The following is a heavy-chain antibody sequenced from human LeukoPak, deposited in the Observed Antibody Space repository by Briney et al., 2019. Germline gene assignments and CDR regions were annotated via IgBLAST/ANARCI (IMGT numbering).Heavy chain of an antibody. Sequence: SETLSLTCTVPGYSISSGYYWSWIRQPPGKGLEWIGYIYYTGRTNYNPSLKSRVTMSVDTSKNQFSLKLSSVTATDTAVYYCARGDVDSGYDWGGSYYNYYMDFWGKGTTVTVSS. CDR1: GYSISSGYY. V-gene: IGHV4-61*01. D-gene: IGHD5-12*01. CDR3: ARGDVDSGYDWGGSYYNYYMDF. CDR2: IYYTGRT. J-gene: IGHJ6*03.